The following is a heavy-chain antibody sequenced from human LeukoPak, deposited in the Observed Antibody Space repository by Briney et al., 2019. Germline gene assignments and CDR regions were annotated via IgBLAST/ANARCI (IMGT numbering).Heavy chain of an antibody. CDR2: IKSDGSYT. Sequence: GGSLRLACAASGFTFSSYWMHWVRQAPGKGLVWVSRIKSDGSYTSYADSVKGRFTISRDNAKNTLYLQMNSLRAEDTAVYYCSRDFGGAWGQGTLVTVSS. CDR3: SRDFGGA. J-gene: IGHJ5*02. D-gene: IGHD3-10*01. V-gene: IGHV3-74*01. CDR1: GFTFSSYW.